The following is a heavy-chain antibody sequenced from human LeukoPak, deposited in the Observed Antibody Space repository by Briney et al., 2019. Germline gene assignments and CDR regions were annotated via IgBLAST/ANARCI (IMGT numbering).Heavy chain of an antibody. CDR2: IKLDVSET. CDR1: GFIVNTNY. D-gene: IGHD3-10*01. Sequence: GGSLRLSCAASGFIVNTNYINWVRQAPGKGLEWVANIKLDVSETYYVDSVRGRFTISRDNTKNSLYLQMDSLRAEDTAVYYCARKGNAFDFWGQGTMVTVSS. CDR3: ARKGNAFDF. V-gene: IGHV3-7*01. J-gene: IGHJ3*01.